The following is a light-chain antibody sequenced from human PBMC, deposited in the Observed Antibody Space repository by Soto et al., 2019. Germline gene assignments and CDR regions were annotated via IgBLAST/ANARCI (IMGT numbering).Light chain of an antibody. V-gene: IGLV2-14*01. CDR3: SSYTSSSTLLYV. CDR2: DVS. Sequence: HSALTQPASVSGSPGQSITISCTGTSSDVGGYNYVSWYQQHPGKAPKLMIYDVSNRPSGVSNRFSGSKSGNTASLTLSGLQAEDEADYYCSSYTSSSTLLYVFGTGTKLTVL. J-gene: IGLJ1*01. CDR1: SSDVGGYNY.